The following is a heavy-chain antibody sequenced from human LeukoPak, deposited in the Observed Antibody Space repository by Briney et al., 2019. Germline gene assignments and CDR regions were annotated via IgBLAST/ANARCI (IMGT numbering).Heavy chain of an antibody. V-gene: IGHV3-23*01. D-gene: IGHD5-18*01. J-gene: IGHJ4*02. CDR2: ISGSGGST. CDR3: AKDKGYSYGRYFDY. CDR1: GFTFSNFG. Sequence: GGTLRLSCAASGFTFSNFGMSWVRQAPGKGLEWVSVISGSGGSTYYADSVKGRFTISRDNSKNTLYLQMNSLRAEDTAVYYCAKDKGYSYGRYFDYWGQGTLVTVSS.